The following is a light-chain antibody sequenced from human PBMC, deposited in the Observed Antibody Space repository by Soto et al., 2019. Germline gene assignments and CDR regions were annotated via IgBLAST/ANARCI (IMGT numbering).Light chain of an antibody. CDR2: DVS. CDR3: HQYNTWPLT. J-gene: IGKJ4*01. V-gene: IGKV3-15*01. CDR1: QAIRSD. Sequence: EIVTTQSPVALSVSPGERATLSCRASQAIRSDLAWYQQKPGQAPRLLISDVSTRATGIPARFNGSGSGTEFTLAISSLQFEDFAVYYCHQYNTWPLTFGGGTKVDIK.